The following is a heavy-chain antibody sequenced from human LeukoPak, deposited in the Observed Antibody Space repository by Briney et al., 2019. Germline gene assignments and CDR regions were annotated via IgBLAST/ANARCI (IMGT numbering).Heavy chain of an antibody. CDR1: GGSVSSGSYY. D-gene: IGHD6-13*01. V-gene: IGHV4-61*01. Sequence: KASETLSLTCTVSGGSVSSGSYYWSWIRQPPGKGLEWIGYIYYSGSTNYNPSLKSRVTISVGTSKNQFSLKLSSVTAADTAVYYCARLVIAAAGTIDYWGQGTLVTVSS. CDR2: IYYSGST. CDR3: ARLVIAAAGTIDY. J-gene: IGHJ4*02.